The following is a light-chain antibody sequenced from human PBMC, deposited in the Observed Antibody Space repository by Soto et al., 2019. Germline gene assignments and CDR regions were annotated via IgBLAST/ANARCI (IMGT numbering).Light chain of an antibody. CDR3: QQSYSPRWT. CDR2: DAS. V-gene: IGKV1-39*01. J-gene: IGKJ1*01. Sequence: DIQMTQSPSSLSASLGDTVTITCRASQSISTYLNWYQQKPGKAPKVLIYDASSLQSEVPSRFSGSGGGTDFTLTISSLQLEDLATYYCQQSYSPRWTFGRGTKVEIK. CDR1: QSISTY.